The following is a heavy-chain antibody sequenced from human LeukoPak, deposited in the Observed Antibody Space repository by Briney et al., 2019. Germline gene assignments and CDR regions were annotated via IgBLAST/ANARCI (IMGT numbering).Heavy chain of an antibody. Sequence: GGSLRLSCAASGFTFSSYAMSWVRQAPGKGLEWVSAISGSGGSTYYADSVKGRFTISRDNSKNTLYLQMISLRAEDTAVYYCAKDPHYYGSGSFDYWGQGTLVTVSS. CDR2: ISGSGGST. J-gene: IGHJ4*02. D-gene: IGHD3-10*01. V-gene: IGHV3-23*01. CDR3: AKDPHYYGSGSFDY. CDR1: GFTFSSYA.